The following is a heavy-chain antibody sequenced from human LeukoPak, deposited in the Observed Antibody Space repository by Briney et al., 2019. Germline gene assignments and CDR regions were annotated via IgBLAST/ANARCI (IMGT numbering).Heavy chain of an antibody. CDR1: GFTFSNAW. D-gene: IGHD1-26*01. V-gene: IGHV3-15*01. CDR3: TTEGGVGAIPPEDY. Sequence: GGSLRLSCAASGFTFSNAWMSWGRQAPGKGLELVGRIKSKTDGGTTDYAAPVKGRFTISRDDSKNTLYLQMNSLKTEDTAVYSCTTEGGVGAIPPEDYWGQGTLVTVSS. J-gene: IGHJ4*02. CDR2: IKSKTDGGTT.